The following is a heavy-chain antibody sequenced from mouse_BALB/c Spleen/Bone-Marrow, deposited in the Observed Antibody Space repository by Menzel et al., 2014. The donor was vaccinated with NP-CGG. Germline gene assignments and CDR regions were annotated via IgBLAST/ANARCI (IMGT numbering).Heavy chain of an antibody. CDR3: TRYDLTTRAFAY. CDR2: IDPSDNET. CDR1: GYTFTSYW. Sequence: VQLQQSGAELVRPGASVKLSCKASGYTFTSYWMNWVRQRPGQGLEWIGMIDPSDNETHYNQMFKDKASLTVDKSSSTAYMQLSSLTSEDSAVYYCTRYDLTTRAFAYWGQGTLVTVSA. J-gene: IGHJ3*01. D-gene: IGHD3-3*01. V-gene: IGHV1-61*01.